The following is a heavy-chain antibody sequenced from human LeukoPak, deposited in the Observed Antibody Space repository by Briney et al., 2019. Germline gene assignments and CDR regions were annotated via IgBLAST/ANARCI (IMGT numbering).Heavy chain of an antibody. Sequence: SETLSLTCAVYGXSLSGYYWSWIRQPPGKGLEWIAYIYYTGTTNYNPSLTSRVTISVDTSKNQFSLKLNSVTAADTAVYYCARHDNSGTYPLDYWGQGTLVTVSS. J-gene: IGHJ4*02. CDR3: ARHDNSGTYPLDY. D-gene: IGHD3-10*01. CDR1: GXSLSGYY. V-gene: IGHV4-59*08. CDR2: IYYTGTT.